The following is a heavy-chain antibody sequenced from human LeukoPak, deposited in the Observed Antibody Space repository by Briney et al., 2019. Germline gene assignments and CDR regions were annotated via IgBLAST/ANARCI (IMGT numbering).Heavy chain of an antibody. CDR2: ISSSSSYI. CDR1: GFTFSSYS. CDR3: ANLYYYDSSGYRGRRFDP. D-gene: IGHD3-22*01. Sequence: GGSLRLSCAASGFTFSSYSMNWVRQAPGKGLEWVSSISSSSSYIYYADSVKGRFTISRDNAKNSLYLQMNSLRAEDTAVYYCANLYYYDSSGYRGRRFDPWGQGTLVTVSS. J-gene: IGHJ5*02. V-gene: IGHV3-21*01.